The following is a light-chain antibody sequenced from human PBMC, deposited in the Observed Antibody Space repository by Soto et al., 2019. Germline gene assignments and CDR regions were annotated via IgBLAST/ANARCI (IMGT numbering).Light chain of an antibody. CDR2: EVN. CDR3: CSYAGSSTWV. Sequence: QSALTQPASVSGSPGQSITISCTGTSSNFGSYNLVSWYQHHPGKAPQLIIYEVNKRPSGVSNRFSGSKSANTASLTISGLQAEDEADYYCCSYAGSSTWVFGGGTKLTVL. J-gene: IGLJ3*02. CDR1: SSNFGSYNL. V-gene: IGLV2-23*02.